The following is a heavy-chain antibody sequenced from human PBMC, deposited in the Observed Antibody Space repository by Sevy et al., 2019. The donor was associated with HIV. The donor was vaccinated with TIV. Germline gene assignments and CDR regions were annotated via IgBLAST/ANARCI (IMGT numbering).Heavy chain of an antibody. J-gene: IGHJ3*02. D-gene: IGHD3-10*01. CDR1: GFTFSNYW. Sequence: GGSLRLSCVASGFTFSNYWMSWVRQAPGKGLEWVANIKPDGSEKYYVDSVKGRFTISRANAKNSLYLQMNSLRAEDTAAYYCARVWVVGRGTSYMTAALDIWGQGTMVTVSS. V-gene: IGHV3-7*01. CDR3: ARVWVVGRGTSYMTAALDI. CDR2: IKPDGSEK.